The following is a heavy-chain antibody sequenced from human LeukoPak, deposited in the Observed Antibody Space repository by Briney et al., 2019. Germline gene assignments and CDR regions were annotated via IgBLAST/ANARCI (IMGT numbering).Heavy chain of an antibody. V-gene: IGHV3-23*01. J-gene: IGHJ6*02. D-gene: IGHD2-2*01. Sequence: GGSLRPSCAASGFTFSSYAMSWVRQAPGKGLEWVSAISGSGGSTYYADSVKGRFTISRDNSKNTLYLQMNSLRADDTAVYYCAKAVGYCSSTSCPNYYYGMDVWGQGTTVTVSS. CDR1: GFTFSSYA. CDR2: ISGSGGST. CDR3: AKAVGYCSSTSCPNYYYGMDV.